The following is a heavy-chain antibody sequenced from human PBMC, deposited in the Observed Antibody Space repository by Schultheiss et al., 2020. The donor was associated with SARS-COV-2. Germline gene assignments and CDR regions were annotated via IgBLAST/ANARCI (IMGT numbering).Heavy chain of an antibody. CDR2: INSDGSST. J-gene: IGHJ6*02. CDR1: GFTFSSYA. V-gene: IGHV3-74*01. Sequence: GGSLRLSCAASGFTFSSYAMSWVRQAPGKGLVWVSRINSDGSSTNYADFVKGRFTISRDNAKNSLYLQMNSLRAEDTAVYYCARDRGASDYYYYYGMDVWGQGTTVTVSS. D-gene: IGHD3-16*01. CDR3: ARDRGASDYYYYYGMDV.